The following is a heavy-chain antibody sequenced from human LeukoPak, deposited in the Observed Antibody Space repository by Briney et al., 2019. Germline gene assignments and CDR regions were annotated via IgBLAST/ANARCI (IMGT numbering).Heavy chain of an antibody. V-gene: IGHV3-30-3*01. CDR3: ARGRFDY. CDR2: ISYDGSSK. CDR1: GFTFSSYA. Sequence: GGSLRLSYAASGFTFSSYAMHWVRQAPGKGLEWVAVISYDGSSKYYADSVKGRFTISRDNSKNTLYLQMNSLRAEDTAVYYCARGRFDYWGQGTLVTVSS. J-gene: IGHJ4*02.